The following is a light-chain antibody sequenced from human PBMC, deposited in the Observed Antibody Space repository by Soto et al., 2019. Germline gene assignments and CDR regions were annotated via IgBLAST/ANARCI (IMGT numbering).Light chain of an antibody. CDR3: GTWESYLSVGV. Sequence: QSVLTQPPSVSAAPGQTVTISWSGRGSNIGSNSVSWYQQVPGTAPKLLLYDNDKRPSGIPDRFFGSKSGTSATLGIAGLQTADEADYYCGTWESYLSVGVFGGGTKLTGL. J-gene: IGLJ2*01. CDR2: DND. CDR1: GSNIGSNS. V-gene: IGLV1-51*01.